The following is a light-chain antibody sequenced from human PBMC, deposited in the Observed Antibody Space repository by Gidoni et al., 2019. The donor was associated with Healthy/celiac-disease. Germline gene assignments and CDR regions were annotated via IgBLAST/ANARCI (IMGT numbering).Light chain of an antibody. CDR3: RQSYSTEST. J-gene: IGKJ2*02. V-gene: IGKV1-39*01. Sequence: LIYAASILQSGVPSRFSGSGSGTDFTLTISSLQLEDFATYYCRQSYSTESTFGPGTKLEIK. CDR2: AAS.